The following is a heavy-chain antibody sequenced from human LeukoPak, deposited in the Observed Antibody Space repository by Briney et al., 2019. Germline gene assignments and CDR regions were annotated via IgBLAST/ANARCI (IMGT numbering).Heavy chain of an antibody. CDR1: GFTFSSYA. CDR3: AKSRTTVTYYYYYMDV. Sequence: GGSLRLSCAASGFTFSSYAMSWVRQAPGKGLEWVSAISGSGGSTYYADSVKGRFTISRDNSKNTLYLQMNSLRAEDTAVYYCAKSRTTVTYYYYYMDVWGKGTTVTVSS. CDR2: ISGSGGST. J-gene: IGHJ6*03. V-gene: IGHV3-23*01. D-gene: IGHD4-11*01.